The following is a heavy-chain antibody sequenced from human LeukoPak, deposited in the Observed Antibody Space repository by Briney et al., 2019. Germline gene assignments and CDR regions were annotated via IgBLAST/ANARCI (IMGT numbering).Heavy chain of an antibody. Sequence: GGSLRLSCATSGFTFSDYSMNWARQAPGKGLEWVSSISSSSSYVYYAGSVKGRFTISRDNAKNSLYLQMNSLRAEDTAVYYCAREHREYQLLFGYWGQGTQVTVSS. J-gene: IGHJ4*02. V-gene: IGHV3-21*01. CDR1: GFTFSDYS. D-gene: IGHD2-2*01. CDR2: ISSSSSYV. CDR3: AREHREYQLLFGY.